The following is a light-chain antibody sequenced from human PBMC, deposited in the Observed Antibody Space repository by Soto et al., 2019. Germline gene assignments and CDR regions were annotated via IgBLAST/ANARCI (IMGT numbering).Light chain of an antibody. CDR2: AAS. Sequence: EIVLTQSPGTLSLSPGESATLSCRATQSVSATYLAWYQQKPGQAPRLLIYAASSRATDIPDRFSGSGSGTDFTLAISRLEPEDLAVYWCQHYGTSTRTFGQGTKVEIK. V-gene: IGKV3-20*01. CDR3: QHYGTSTRT. J-gene: IGKJ1*01. CDR1: QSVSATY.